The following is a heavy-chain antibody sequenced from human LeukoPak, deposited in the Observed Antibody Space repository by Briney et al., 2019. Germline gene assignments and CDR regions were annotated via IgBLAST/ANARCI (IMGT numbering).Heavy chain of an antibody. CDR1: GFTFSSYS. CDR2: IKSKTDGGTT. D-gene: IGHD1-26*01. Sequence: GGSLRLSCAASGFTFSSYSMNWVRQAPGKGLEWVGRIKSKTDGGTTDYAAPVKGRFTISRDDSKNTVFLEMNGLKTEDTAVYYCTTSTAPGIDYWGQGTLVIVSS. V-gene: IGHV3-15*01. CDR3: TTSTAPGIDY. J-gene: IGHJ4*02.